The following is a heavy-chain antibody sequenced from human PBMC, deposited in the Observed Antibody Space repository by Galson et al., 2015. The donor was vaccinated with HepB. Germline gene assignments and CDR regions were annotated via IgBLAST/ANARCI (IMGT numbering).Heavy chain of an antibody. CDR3: AKDPYLYSALAGTMAGFDY. V-gene: IGHV3-30*18. CDR2: ISYDGSNK. CDR1: GFTFSNYG. J-gene: IGHJ4*02. D-gene: IGHD6-19*01. Sequence: SLRLSCAASGFTFSNYGMHWVRQAPGKGLEWVAVISYDGSNKYYAVSVQGRFTISRDNSKNTLYLQMNSLGAEDTALYYCAKDPYLYSALAGTMAGFDYWGQGILVTVSS.